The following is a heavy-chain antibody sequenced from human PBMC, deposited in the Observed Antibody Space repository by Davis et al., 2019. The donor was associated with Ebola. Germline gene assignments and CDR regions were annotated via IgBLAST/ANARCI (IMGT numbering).Heavy chain of an antibody. CDR3: AREGGGATVFYYYYGMDV. V-gene: IGHV3-30*19. CDR1: GFTFSSYG. CDR2: IWYDGSNK. Sequence: GGSLRLSCAASGFTFSSYGMHWVRQAPGKGLEWVAVIWYDGSNKYYADSVKGRFTISRDNSKNTLYLQMNSLRAEDTAVYYCAREGGGATVFYYYYGMDVWGQGTTVTVSS. D-gene: IGHD4-11*01. J-gene: IGHJ6*02.